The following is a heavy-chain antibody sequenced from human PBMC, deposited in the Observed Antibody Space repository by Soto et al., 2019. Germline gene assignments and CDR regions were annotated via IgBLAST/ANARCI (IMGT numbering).Heavy chain of an antibody. CDR1: GYTFTSYG. CDR3: AREATAGYLDY. D-gene: IGHD2-21*02. Sequence: GASVKVSCKASGYTFTSYGISWVRQAPGQGLEWMGWMHPSSGGTNFAQEFEGRVTLTRDTSLSTAYMELSGLQSDDTAVYYCAREATAGYLDYWGQGTLVTVSS. V-gene: IGHV1-2*02. CDR2: MHPSSGGT. J-gene: IGHJ4*02.